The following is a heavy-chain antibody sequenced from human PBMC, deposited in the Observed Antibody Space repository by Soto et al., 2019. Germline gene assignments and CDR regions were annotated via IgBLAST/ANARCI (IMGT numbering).Heavy chain of an antibody. D-gene: IGHD1-1*01. CDR3: AHRHNGRTFSVREPYDAFDL. CDR2: IYWDADE. V-gene: IGHV2-5*02. Sequence: QITLQESGPALVKPTQTLTLTCTFSGFSLSTSGVSVGWIRQPPGKALEWLALIYWDADERYSPSLRSRISITKDTSNNEVTLTMTNADPGDTGTYYCAHRHNGRTFSVREPYDAFDLWGQGTMVTVSS. J-gene: IGHJ3*01. CDR1: GFSLSTSGVS.